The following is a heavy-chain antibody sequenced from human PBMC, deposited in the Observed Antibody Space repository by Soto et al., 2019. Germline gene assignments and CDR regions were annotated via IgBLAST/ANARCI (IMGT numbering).Heavy chain of an antibody. V-gene: IGHV3-23*01. J-gene: IGHJ4*02. D-gene: IGHD2-2*01. CDR2: ISASGGST. CDR1: GFTFSTYA. CDR3: ATSVGVLVPAASSTVPLLDY. Sequence: EVQLLESGGGLVQPGGSLRLSCAASGFTFSTYAMSWVRQAPGKGLEWVSAISASGGSTYYADSVKGRFTISRDNSKNSLYLQMNSLRAEDTAVYYCATSVGVLVPAASSTVPLLDYWGQGTLVTVSS.